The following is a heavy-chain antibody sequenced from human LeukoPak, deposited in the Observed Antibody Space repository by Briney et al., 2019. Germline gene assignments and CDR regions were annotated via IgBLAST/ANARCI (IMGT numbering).Heavy chain of an antibody. CDR3: ARVGEDVEMTPIPLDY. CDR2: IDGDGRIT. Sequence: PGGSLRLSCAASGFTFSSYWMHWVRQVPGQGLVWVSHIDGDGRITNYGDSVKGRFTISRDNAKNILYLQMNSLRADDTALYYCARVGEDVEMTPIPLDYWGQGTLVTVSS. J-gene: IGHJ4*02. V-gene: IGHV3-74*01. CDR1: GFTFSSYW. D-gene: IGHD5-24*01.